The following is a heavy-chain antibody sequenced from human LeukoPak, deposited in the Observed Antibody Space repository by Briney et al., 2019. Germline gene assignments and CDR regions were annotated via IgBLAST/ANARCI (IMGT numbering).Heavy chain of an antibody. D-gene: IGHD3-3*01. CDR1: GYTFTSYG. J-gene: IGHJ4*02. Sequence: ASVKVSCKASGYTFTSYGISWVRQAPGQGLEWMGWISAYNGNTNYAQKLQGRVTMTTDTSTSTAYMELRSLRSDDTAVYYCARGKPRDYDFWSGYYDESYYFDYWGQGTLVTVSS. CDR3: ARGKPRDYDFWSGYYDESYYFDY. V-gene: IGHV1-18*01. CDR2: ISAYNGNT.